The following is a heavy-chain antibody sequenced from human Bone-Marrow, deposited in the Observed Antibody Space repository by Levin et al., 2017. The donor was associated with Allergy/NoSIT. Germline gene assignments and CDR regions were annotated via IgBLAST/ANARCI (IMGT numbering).Heavy chain of an antibody. CDR2: FDPEDGET. CDR3: ATGGVTVTPPDY. J-gene: IGHJ4*02. Sequence: ASVKVSCKVSGYTLTELSMHWVRQAPGKGLEWMGGFDPEDGETIYAQKFQGRVTMTEDTSTDTAYMELSSLRSEDTAVYYCATGGVTVTPPDYWGQGTLVTVSS. V-gene: IGHV1-24*01. D-gene: IGHD4-17*01. CDR1: GYTLTELS.